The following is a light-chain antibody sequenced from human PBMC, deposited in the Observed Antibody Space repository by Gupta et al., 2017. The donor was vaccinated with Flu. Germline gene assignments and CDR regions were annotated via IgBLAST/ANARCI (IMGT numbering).Light chain of an antibody. J-gene: IGLJ1*01. CDR2: GNS. CDR3: QSYDSSLTREV. V-gene: IGLV1-40*01. CDR1: SSNIGAGHD. Sequence: QSVLTQLPSVSAAPGQRVTISCTGSSSNIGAGHDVHWYQQLPGTAPKLLIYGNSNRPSGVPDRFSGSKSGTSASLAITGLQAEDEADYYCQSYDSSLTREVFGSGTKVTVL.